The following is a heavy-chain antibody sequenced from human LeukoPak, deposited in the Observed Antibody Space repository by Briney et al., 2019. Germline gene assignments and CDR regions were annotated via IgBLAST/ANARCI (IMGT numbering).Heavy chain of an antibody. V-gene: IGHV4-34*01. D-gene: IGHD2-2*02. Sequence: SETLSLTCAVCGGSFSGYYWSWIRQPPGKGLEWIGEINHSGSTNYNPSLKSRVTISVDTSKNQFSLKLSSVTAADTAVYYCARVPSNRYCSSTSCYRLYYYYYMDVWGKGTTVTVSS. CDR2: INHSGST. J-gene: IGHJ6*03. CDR1: GGSFSGYY. CDR3: ARVPSNRYCSSTSCYRLYYYYYMDV.